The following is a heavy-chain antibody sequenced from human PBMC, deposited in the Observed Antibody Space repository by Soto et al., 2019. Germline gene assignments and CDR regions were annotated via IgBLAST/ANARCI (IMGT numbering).Heavy chain of an antibody. D-gene: IGHD3-3*01. CDR1: GGSISSGGYY. CDR2: IYYSGST. Sequence: SETLSLTCTVSGGSISSGGYYWSWIRQHPGKGLEWIGYIYYSGSTYYNPSLKSRVTISVDTSKNQFSLKLSSVTAADTAVYYCARLPGGNYDFWSGYWGHFDYWGQGTLVTVS. CDR3: ARLPGGNYDFWSGYWGHFDY. V-gene: IGHV4-31*03. J-gene: IGHJ4*02.